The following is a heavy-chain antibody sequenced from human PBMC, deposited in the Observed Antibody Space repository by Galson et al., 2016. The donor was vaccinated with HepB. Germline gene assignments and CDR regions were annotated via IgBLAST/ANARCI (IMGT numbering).Heavy chain of an antibody. CDR3: ATTTPYDSSGYFRTDYFGMDV. Sequence: QSGAEVKKPGESVRISCKGSGFDFTNQWISWVHQMPGKGLEWMGRIDPYDSYTDYTPSFQGHVTISVDKSIRTAYLQWSSLKASDSGIYYCATTTPYDSSGYFRTDYFGMDVWGQGTTVTVSS. V-gene: IGHV5-10-1*01. D-gene: IGHD3-22*01. CDR2: IDPYDSYT. J-gene: IGHJ6*02. CDR1: GFDFTNQW.